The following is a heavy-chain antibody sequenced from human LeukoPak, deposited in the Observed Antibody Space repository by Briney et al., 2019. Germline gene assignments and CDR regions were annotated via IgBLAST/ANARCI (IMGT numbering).Heavy chain of an antibody. V-gene: IGHV4-59*01. CDR1: DGSISPYC. CDR2: IYYSGST. J-gene: IGHJ5*02. Sequence: NPSETLSLTCTVSDGSISPYCWSWIRQPPGKGLEWIAYIYYSGSTNYNPSLKSRVTISVDTSKNQFSLKLSSVTAADTAVYFCARATPEVSGPGGFDPWGQGTLVTVSS. CDR3: ARATPEVSGPGGFDP. D-gene: IGHD1-14*01.